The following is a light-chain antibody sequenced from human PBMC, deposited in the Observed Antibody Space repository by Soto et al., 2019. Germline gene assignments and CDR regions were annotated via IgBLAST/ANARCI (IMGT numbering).Light chain of an antibody. CDR1: QSVSTN. V-gene: IGKV3-15*01. CDR3: QQYNSWPPWT. CDR2: GAS. Sequence: EIVMTQSPATLSVSPGERATLSCRASQSVSTNFAWYPQKPGQAPRLLIYGASTRATGIPARFSGSGSGTEFTLPISSLQSEDVAVYYCQQYNSWPPWTFGQGTKVEIK. J-gene: IGKJ1*01.